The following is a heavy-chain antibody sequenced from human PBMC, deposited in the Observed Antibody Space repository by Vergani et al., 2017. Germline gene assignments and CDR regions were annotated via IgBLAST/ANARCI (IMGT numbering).Heavy chain of an antibody. CDR2: IIPIFGTA. CDR1: GGTFSSYA. Sequence: QVQLVQSGAEVKKPGSSVKVSCKASGGTFSSYAISWVRQAPGQGLERMGRIIPIFGTANYAQKFQGRVTITADESTSTAYMELSSLRSEDTAVYYCARDHKGYSGYGPYFDYWGQGTLVTVSS. J-gene: IGHJ4*02. D-gene: IGHD5-12*01. CDR3: ARDHKGYSGYGPYFDY. V-gene: IGHV1-69*13.